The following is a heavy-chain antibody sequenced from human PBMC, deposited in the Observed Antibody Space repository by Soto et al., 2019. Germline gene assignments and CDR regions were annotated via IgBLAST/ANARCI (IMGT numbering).Heavy chain of an antibody. J-gene: IGHJ1*01. Sequence: SVKVSCKASGGTFSSYAISWVRQAPGQGLEWMGGIIPIFGTANYAQKFQGRVTITADESTSTAYMELSSLRSEDTAVYYCAVVVVAATKYFQHWGQGTLVTVPS. V-gene: IGHV1-69*13. CDR1: GGTFSSYA. D-gene: IGHD2-15*01. CDR2: IIPIFGTA. CDR3: AVVVVAATKYFQH.